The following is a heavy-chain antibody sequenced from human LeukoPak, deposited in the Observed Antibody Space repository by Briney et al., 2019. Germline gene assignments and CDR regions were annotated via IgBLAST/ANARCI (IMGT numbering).Heavy chain of an antibody. CDR3: ALSGSRLADWFDP. CDR2: LYSSGNT. Sequence: SETLSLTCTVSGGSFGSSSYSWGWIRLPPGKGLEWIGSLYSSGNTYYNPSLKSRVTISLDTSKNQSSLKLSSLTAADTAMYYCALSGSRLADWFDPWGQGTLVTVSS. D-gene: IGHD1-26*01. J-gene: IGHJ5*02. CDR1: GGSFGSSSYS. V-gene: IGHV4-39*07.